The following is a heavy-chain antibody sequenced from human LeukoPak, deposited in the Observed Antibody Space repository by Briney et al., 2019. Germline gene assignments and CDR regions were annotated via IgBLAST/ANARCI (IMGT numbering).Heavy chain of an antibody. J-gene: IGHJ4*02. D-gene: IGHD2-8*01. CDR1: GGSISSYY. V-gene: IGHV4-4*07. Sequence: SETLSLTCTVSGGSISSYYWSWIRQPAGKGLEWIGRIYTSGSTNYNPSLKSRVTISVDKSKNRFSLKLSSVTAADTAVYYCARVLVERGYYFDYWGQGTLVTVSS. CDR2: IYTSGST. CDR3: ARVLVERGYYFDY.